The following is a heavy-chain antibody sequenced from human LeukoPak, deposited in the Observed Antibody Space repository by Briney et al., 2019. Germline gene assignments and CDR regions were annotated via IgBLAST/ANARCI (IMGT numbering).Heavy chain of an antibody. CDR1: GYSISSGYY. V-gene: IGHV4-38-2*02. J-gene: IGHJ4*02. CDR3: ARLHIVVVPAAIDY. Sequence: ETLSLTCTVSGYSISSGYYWGWIRQPPGKGLEWIGSIYHSGSTYYNPSLKSRVTISVDTSKNQFSLKLSSVTAADTAVYYCARLHIVVVPAAIDYWGQGTLVTVSS. D-gene: IGHD2-2*01. CDR2: IYHSGST.